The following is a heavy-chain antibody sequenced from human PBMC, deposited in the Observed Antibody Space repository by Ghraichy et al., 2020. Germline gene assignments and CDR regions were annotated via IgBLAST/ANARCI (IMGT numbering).Heavy chain of an antibody. J-gene: IGHJ4*02. V-gene: IGHV4-39*07. Sequence: SQTLSLTCTVSGGSLSSSSYYWACIRQPPGKGLDWIGSIYYSGITYHNPSLKSRVTISVDTSKKQFSLKLSSVTAADTAVYYCARDGITGTRALDYWGQGTLVTVYS. CDR1: GGSLSSSSYY. CDR3: ARDGITGTRALDY. D-gene: IGHD1-7*01. CDR2: IYYSGIT.